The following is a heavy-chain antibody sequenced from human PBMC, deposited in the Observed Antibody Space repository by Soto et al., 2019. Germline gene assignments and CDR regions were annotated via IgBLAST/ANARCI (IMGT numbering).Heavy chain of an antibody. CDR1: GFTFSHYW. Sequence: EVQLVASGGGFVQPVGSLRLSCAASGFTFSHYWMYWVRQAPGKGLLCVSRISSDGSYASYADSVKGRFTISRDSAKSTLYLQMNSLRADDTGVYYCASAFDSLVPTAYWGQGTLVTVSS. V-gene: IGHV3-74*01. J-gene: IGHJ4*02. D-gene: IGHD3-9*01. CDR2: ISSDGSYA. CDR3: ASAFDSLVPTAY.